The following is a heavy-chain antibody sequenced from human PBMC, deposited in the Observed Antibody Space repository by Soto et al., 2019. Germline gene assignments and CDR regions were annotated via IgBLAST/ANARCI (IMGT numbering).Heavy chain of an antibody. J-gene: IGHJ4*02. Sequence: SETLSLTCTVSGGSISRGGYYWSWIRQHPGKGLEWIGYIYYSGSTYYNPSLKSRVTISVDTSKNQFSLKLSSVTAADTAVYYCARGRATVVTLLGYFDYWGQGTLVTVSS. V-gene: IGHV4-31*03. CDR2: IYYSGST. D-gene: IGHD4-4*01. CDR1: GGSISRGGYY. CDR3: ARGRATVVTLLGYFDY.